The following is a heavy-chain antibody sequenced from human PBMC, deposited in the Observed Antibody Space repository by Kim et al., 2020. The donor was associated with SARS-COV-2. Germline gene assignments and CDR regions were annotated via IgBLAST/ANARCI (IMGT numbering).Heavy chain of an antibody. CDR2: IRSKANSYAT. CDR1: GFTFSGSA. Sequence: GGSLRLSCAASGFTFSGSAMHWVRQASGKGLEWVGRIRSKANSYATAYAASVKGRFTISRDDSKNTAYLQMNSLKTEDTAVYYCTRLRDIVVVPAAIGAYYYYGMDVWGQGTTVTVSS. J-gene: IGHJ6*02. D-gene: IGHD2-2*01. CDR3: TRLRDIVVVPAAIGAYYYYGMDV. V-gene: IGHV3-73*01.